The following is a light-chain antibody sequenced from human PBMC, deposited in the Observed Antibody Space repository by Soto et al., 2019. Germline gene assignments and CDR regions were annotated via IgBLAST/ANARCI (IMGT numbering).Light chain of an antibody. CDR2: GAS. CDR3: QQYNDWLT. J-gene: IGKJ4*01. Sequence: ETVLTQSPGTLSLSPGERATLSCRASQSVSTYYLAWYQQKPGQAPRLLIYGASTRATGIPARFSGSGSGTEFTLTISSLQSEDFAVYYCQQYNDWLTFGGGTKVDIK. CDR1: QSVSTY. V-gene: IGKV3-15*01.